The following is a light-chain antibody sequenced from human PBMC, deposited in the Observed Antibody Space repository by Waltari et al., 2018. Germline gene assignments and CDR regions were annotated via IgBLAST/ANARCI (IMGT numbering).Light chain of an antibody. V-gene: IGLV3-19*01. CDR2: GKN. J-gene: IGLJ2*01. Sequence: SSELTQDPAVSVALGQTVRITCQGDSLRTYYVSWFHQKPGQAPALVIYGKNNRPSGIPDRFSASSSRRTASLTIIGAQAEDEADYYCHSRDSSGDVIIGGGTKLTVV. CDR1: SLRTYY. CDR3: HSRDSSGDVI.